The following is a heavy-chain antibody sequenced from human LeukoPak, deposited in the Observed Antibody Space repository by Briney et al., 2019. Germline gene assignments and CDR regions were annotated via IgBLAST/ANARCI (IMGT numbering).Heavy chain of an antibody. Sequence: SETLSLTCAVNAGSFTGYYWSWIRQPPGKGLEWLGEIDHTGSISYNPSLRSRVTISVDTFKNQFSLNLRSVTAADRAIYYCARGGYGSGSHYRYWGQGTPVTVSS. CDR3: ARGGYGSGSHYRY. D-gene: IGHD3-10*01. J-gene: IGHJ4*02. CDR1: AGSFTGYY. V-gene: IGHV4-34*01. CDR2: IDHTGSI.